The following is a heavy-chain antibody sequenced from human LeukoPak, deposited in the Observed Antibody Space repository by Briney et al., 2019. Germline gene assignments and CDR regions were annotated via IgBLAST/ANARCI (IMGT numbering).Heavy chain of an antibody. CDR3: AKLGSYYYDSSGYDDY. CDR2: ISYDGSNK. Sequence: GVSLRLSCAASGFTFCSYGMHWVRQAPGKGLEWVAVISYDGSNKYYADSVKGRFTISRDNSKNTLYLQLNSLRAEDTAVYYCAKLGSYYYDSSGYDDYWGQGTLVTVSS. CDR1: GFTFCSYG. J-gene: IGHJ4*02. V-gene: IGHV3-30*18. D-gene: IGHD3-22*01.